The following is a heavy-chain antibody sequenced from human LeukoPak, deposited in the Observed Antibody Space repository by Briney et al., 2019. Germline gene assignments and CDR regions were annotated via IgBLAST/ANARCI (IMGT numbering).Heavy chain of an antibody. CDR1: GASISSSGHF. Sequence: SETLSLTCSVSGASISSSGHFWGWIRQPSGKGLEWIWSIYYRGTTHYNPSLKSRVTISVDTTKNQFSLKLTSVTAADTAVFYCVRDNPDFRGVFRTSQKFDVFDIWGQGTVVTVSS. J-gene: IGHJ3*02. CDR3: VRDNPDFRGVFRTSQKFDVFDI. V-gene: IGHV4-39*02. CDR2: IYYRGTT. D-gene: IGHD3-10*01.